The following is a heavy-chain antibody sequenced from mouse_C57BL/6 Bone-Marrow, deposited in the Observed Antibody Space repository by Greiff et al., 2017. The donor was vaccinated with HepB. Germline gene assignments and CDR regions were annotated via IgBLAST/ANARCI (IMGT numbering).Heavy chain of an antibody. CDR3: ARITTVVAWYFDV. Sequence: EVKLVESGAELVKPGASVKLSCTASGFNIKDYYMHWVKQRTEQGLEWIGRIDPEDGETKYAPKFQGKATITAATSSNTAYLQLSSLTSEDTAVYYCARITTVVAWYFDVWGTGTTVTVSS. D-gene: IGHD1-1*01. CDR1: GFNIKDYY. CDR2: IDPEDGET. J-gene: IGHJ1*03. V-gene: IGHV14-2*01.